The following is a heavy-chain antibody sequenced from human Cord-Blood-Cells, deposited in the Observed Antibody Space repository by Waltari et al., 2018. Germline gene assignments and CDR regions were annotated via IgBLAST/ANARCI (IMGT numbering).Heavy chain of an antibody. J-gene: IGHJ5*02. Sequence: QVQLQESGPGLVKPSETLSLTCTVSGGSISSYYWRWIRQPPGKGLEWIGYIYYSGSTNYNPSLKSRVTISVDTSKNQFSLKLSSVTAADTAVYYCARSARSGYSSSWYNWFDPWGQGTLVTVSS. CDR3: ARSARSGYSSSWYNWFDP. V-gene: IGHV4-59*01. CDR1: GGSISSYY. CDR2: IYYSGST. D-gene: IGHD6-13*01.